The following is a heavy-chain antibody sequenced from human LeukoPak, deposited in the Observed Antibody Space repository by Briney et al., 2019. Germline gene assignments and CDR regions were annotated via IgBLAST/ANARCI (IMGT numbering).Heavy chain of an antibody. CDR2: INAANSNT. D-gene: IGHD3-10*01. CDR1: GYTFTNYA. Sequence: GASVKVSCKASGYTFTNYAIHWVRQAPGQRLEWMGWINAANSNTKYSEQFQGRVTITRDTSASTAYMEMSSLKSEDTAVYYCARAHQPLWFGDLRVYAMDVWGKGTTLTVSS. V-gene: IGHV1-3*01. CDR3: ARAHQPLWFGDLRVYAMDV. J-gene: IGHJ6*04.